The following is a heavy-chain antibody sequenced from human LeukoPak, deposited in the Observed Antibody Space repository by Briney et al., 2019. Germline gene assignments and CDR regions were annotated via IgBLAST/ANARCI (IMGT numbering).Heavy chain of an antibody. J-gene: IGHJ6*03. V-gene: IGHV4-34*01. CDR2: IDHSGST. D-gene: IGHD3-3*01. CDR1: GGSFSGFY. CDR3: ARRYYDFWSGRAYYYYMDV. Sequence: PSETLSLTCAVYGGSFSGFYWSWIRQPPGKGLEWIGEIDHSGSTTYNPSLKSRVTIAVDTSKNQFSLKLSSVTAADTAVYYCARRYYDFWSGRAYYYYMDVWGKGTTVTVSS.